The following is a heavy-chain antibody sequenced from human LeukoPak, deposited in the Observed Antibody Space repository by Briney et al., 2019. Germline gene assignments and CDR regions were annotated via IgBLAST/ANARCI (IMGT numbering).Heavy chain of an antibody. V-gene: IGHV3-7*01. J-gene: IGHJ4*02. CDR2: IKQDGSEK. CDR1: GFTFSSYW. Sequence: PGGSLRLSCAASGFTFSSYWMSWVRQAPGKGLGWVANIKQDGSEKYYVDSVKGRFTISRDNAKNSLYLQMNSLRAEDTAVYYCASLRVIVVVTAGYFDYWGQGTLVTVSS. CDR3: ASLRVIVVVTAGYFDY. D-gene: IGHD2-21*02.